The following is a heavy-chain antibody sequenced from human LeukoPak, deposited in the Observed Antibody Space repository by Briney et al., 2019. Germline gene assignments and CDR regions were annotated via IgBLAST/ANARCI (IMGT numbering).Heavy chain of an antibody. CDR2: ISGGGGTT. J-gene: IGHJ4*02. D-gene: IGHD6-19*01. CDR1: GFTFRSYA. V-gene: IGHV3-23*01. Sequence: GGSLRLSCAASGFTFRSYAMSWVRQVPGKGLEWVSAISGGGGTTYYADSVKGRFTISRDNSKNTLYLQMNSLTAEDTALYNGAKRAIAVAAYYFDYWGQGTLVTVSS. CDR3: AKRAIAVAAYYFDY.